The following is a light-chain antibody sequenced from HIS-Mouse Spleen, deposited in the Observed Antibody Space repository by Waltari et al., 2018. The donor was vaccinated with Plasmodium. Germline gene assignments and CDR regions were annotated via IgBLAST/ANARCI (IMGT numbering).Light chain of an antibody. CDR3: SSYAGSNNLV. Sequence: QSALTQPPSASGSPGQSVTIPCTGTSSDVGGYIYVPWYQQHPGKAPKLMIYEVSKRPSGVPDRFSGSKSGNTVSLTVSGLQAEDEADYYCSSYAGSNNLVFGGGTKLTVL. CDR2: EVS. CDR1: SSDVGGYIY. J-gene: IGLJ2*01. V-gene: IGLV2-8*01.